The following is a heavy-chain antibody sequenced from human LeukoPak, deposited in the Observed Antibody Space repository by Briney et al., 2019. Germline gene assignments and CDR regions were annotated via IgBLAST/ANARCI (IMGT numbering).Heavy chain of an antibody. J-gene: IGHJ4*02. Sequence: GGSLRLSCAAPGLTVSSYGMRWGRQAPGKGLGWVAWIRFDGSNKYYADSVKGRCTISTDNSKTPLYLQMNSLRAEDTAVSYCASYDSSGYYSAAFDYWGQGTLVTVSS. D-gene: IGHD3-22*01. CDR3: ASYDSSGYYSAAFDY. CDR1: GLTVSSYG. V-gene: IGHV3-30*02. CDR2: IRFDGSNK.